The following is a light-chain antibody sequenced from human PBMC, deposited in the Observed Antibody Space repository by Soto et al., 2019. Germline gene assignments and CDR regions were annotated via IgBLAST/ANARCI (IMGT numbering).Light chain of an antibody. V-gene: IGKV3D-15*01. CDR1: QSISIN. Sequence: ETVMTQSPATLSVSPGERATLSCRASQSISINLVWYQQKRGRAPRLLIYDASIRATGVPARFSGSGSGTDFTLTISSLQSEDFAVYFCQQYANWPTFGGGTKVDIK. CDR2: DAS. J-gene: IGKJ4*01. CDR3: QQYANWPT.